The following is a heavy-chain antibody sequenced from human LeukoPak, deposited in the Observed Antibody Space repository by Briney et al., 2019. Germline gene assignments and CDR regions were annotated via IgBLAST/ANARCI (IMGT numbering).Heavy chain of an antibody. J-gene: IGHJ5*02. Sequence: ASVKVSCKASGYTFTDYYMHWVRQAPGQGLEWMGWINLNSGGTNYAQKFQGRVTMTRDTSISTAYMELSRLRSDDTAVYYCARSSIAAPANWFDPWGQGTLVTVSS. V-gene: IGHV1-2*02. D-gene: IGHD6-13*01. CDR3: ARSSIAAPANWFDP. CDR1: GYTFTDYY. CDR2: INLNSGGT.